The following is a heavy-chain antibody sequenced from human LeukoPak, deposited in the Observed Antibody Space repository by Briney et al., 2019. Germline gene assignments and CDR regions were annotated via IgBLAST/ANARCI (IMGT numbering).Heavy chain of an antibody. CDR3: ARQTGSGLFILP. CDR2: IYHSGST. J-gene: IGHJ4*02. V-gene: IGHV4-38-2*02. CDR1: GYSISSGYY. Sequence: SETLSLTCTVSGYSISSGYYWGWIRQPPGKWLEWIGSIYHSGSTYYNPSLKSRVTISVDTSKNQISLRLTSVTATDTAVYYCARQTGSGLFILPGGQGTLVTVSS. D-gene: IGHD3/OR15-3a*01.